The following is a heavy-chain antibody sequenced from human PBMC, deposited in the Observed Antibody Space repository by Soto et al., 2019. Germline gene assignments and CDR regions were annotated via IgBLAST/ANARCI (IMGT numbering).Heavy chain of an antibody. CDR2: INHSGST. D-gene: IGHD6-19*01. CDR3: ARRSYSSGWSDR. Sequence: QVQLQESGPGLVKPSETLSLTCAVSGDSISSSRYYWGWIRQPPGKGLEWIGTINHSGSTSYFPSLQSRVTISVDTSKNQFSLKLTSVTAADTAVYYCARRSYSSGWSDRWGRGTLVTVSS. V-gene: IGHV4-39*01. J-gene: IGHJ5*02. CDR1: GDSISSSRYY.